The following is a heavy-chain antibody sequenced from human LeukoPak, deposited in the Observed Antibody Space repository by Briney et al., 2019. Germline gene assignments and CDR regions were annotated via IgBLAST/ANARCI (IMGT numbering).Heavy chain of an antibody. Sequence: GGSLRLSCAASEFTFSSYAMSWVRQAPGKGLEWVSAISVSGVSTYYADSVKGRFTISRDNSKNTQYLQMNSLRTEDTAVYYCAKDALILEWFQGLDYWGQGTLVTVSS. CDR2: ISVSGVST. CDR3: AKDALILEWFQGLDY. CDR1: EFTFSSYA. V-gene: IGHV3-23*01. J-gene: IGHJ4*02. D-gene: IGHD3-3*01.